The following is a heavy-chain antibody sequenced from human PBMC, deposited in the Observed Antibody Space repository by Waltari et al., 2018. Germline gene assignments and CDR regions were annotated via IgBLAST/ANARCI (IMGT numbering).Heavy chain of an antibody. D-gene: IGHD3-10*01. J-gene: IGHJ4*02. CDR2: VYTSGST. CDR3: VGDGGAIFDY. V-gene: IGHV4-4*07. CDR1: GASISNYF. Sequence: QVQVQESGPGLVKPSETLSLTCTVSGASISNYFWSWIRQPAGKGLEWIGRVYTSGSTNYTPSPKSRVTMSIDTSKNQFSLKLSSVTAADTAVYYCVGDGGAIFDYWGQGTLVTVSS.